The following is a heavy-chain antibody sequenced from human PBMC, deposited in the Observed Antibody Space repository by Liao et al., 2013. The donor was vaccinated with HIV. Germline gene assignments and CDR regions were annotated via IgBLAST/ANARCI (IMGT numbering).Heavy chain of an antibody. D-gene: IGHD6-13*01. CDR3: ARVVDSNSWYWYFDL. V-gene: IGHV4-61*01. CDR2: IYFSGST. J-gene: IGHJ2*01. Sequence: QVQLQESGPGLVKPSQTLSLTCTVSGGSITSGPYYWSWIRQPPGKGLEWIGHIYFSGSTNYNPSLKSRVTISIDTSNNQFSLKVTSVTAADTAVYYCARVVDSNSWYWYFDLWGLAPWSLSPQ. CDR1: GGSITSGPYY.